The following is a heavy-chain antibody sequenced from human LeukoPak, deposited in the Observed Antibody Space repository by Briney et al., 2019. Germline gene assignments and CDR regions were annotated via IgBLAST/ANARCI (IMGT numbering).Heavy chain of an antibody. Sequence: GGSLRLSCAASGFTFNSYAMSWVRQAPGKGLEWVSGISGSGDNTYYADSVKGRFTISRDNSKNTLYVQVDSLGTEDTAAYYCAKGSYYDSSGSFYFDYWGQGTLVTVSS. J-gene: IGHJ4*02. CDR1: GFTFNSYA. CDR2: ISGSGDNT. CDR3: AKGSYYDSSGSFYFDY. D-gene: IGHD3-22*01. V-gene: IGHV3-23*01.